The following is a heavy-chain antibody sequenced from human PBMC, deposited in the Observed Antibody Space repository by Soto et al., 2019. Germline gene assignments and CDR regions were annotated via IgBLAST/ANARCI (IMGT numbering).Heavy chain of an antibody. CDR3: ASIYDSSGYYYGNNWFDP. CDR1: GGFISSYY. V-gene: IGHV4-59*12. D-gene: IGHD3-22*01. J-gene: IGHJ5*02. Sequence: SETLSVTCTVSGGFISSYYWSWSRQPPGKGLEWIGYIYYSGSTNYNPSLKSRVTISVDTSKNQFSLELSSVTAADTAVYYCASIYDSSGYYYGNNWFDPWGQGTLVTVSS. CDR2: IYYSGST.